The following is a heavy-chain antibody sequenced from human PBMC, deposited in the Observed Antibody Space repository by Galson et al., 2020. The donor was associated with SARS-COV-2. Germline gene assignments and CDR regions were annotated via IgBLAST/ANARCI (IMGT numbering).Heavy chain of an antibody. J-gene: IGHJ6*02. Sequence: ETSETLSLTCGVYGGSFSGYYWNWIRQSPENGLEWIGEINHSGSTNYNPSLESRLTISVDTSKNHFSLNLNSVTAADTAVYYCARGPIDYYYGMDVWGQGTTVTVS. CDR1: GGSFSGYY. V-gene: IGHV4-34*01. CDR3: ARGPIDYYYGMDV. D-gene: IGHD3-22*01. CDR2: INHSGST.